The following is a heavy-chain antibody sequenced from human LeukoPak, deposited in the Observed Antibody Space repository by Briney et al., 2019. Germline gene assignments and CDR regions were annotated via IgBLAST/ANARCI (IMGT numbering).Heavy chain of an antibody. J-gene: IGHJ4*02. CDR2: ISYDGSNK. CDR1: GFTFSSYG. D-gene: IGHD3-10*01. V-gene: IGHV3-30*03. CDR3: ARDHYYGSGSSLY. Sequence: PGGSLRLSCAASGFTFSSYGMHWVRQAPGKGLEWVAVISYDGSNKYYADSVKGRFTISRDNSKNTLYLQMNSLRADDTAVYYCARDHYYGSGSSLYWGQGTLVTVSS.